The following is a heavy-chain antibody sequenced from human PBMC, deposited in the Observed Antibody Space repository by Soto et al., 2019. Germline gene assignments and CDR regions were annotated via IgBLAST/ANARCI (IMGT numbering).Heavy chain of an antibody. D-gene: IGHD3-22*01. Sequence: VGFLRLSYAASGFTFSSYAMSWVRQAPGKGLEWVSAISGSGGSTYYAHSVKGRFTISRDNSKNTLYLQMNSLRAEDTAVYYCAKGNGYASRGYYYARYNWSDPWAHGTLVTVSS. CDR3: AKGNGYASRGYYYARYNWSDP. V-gene: IGHV3-23*01. CDR2: ISGSGGST. CDR1: GFTFSSYA. J-gene: IGHJ5*02.